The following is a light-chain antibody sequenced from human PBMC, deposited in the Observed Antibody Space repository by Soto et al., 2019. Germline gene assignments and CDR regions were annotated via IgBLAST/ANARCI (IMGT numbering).Light chain of an antibody. CDR2: GAS. CDR1: QSVSSSY. CDR3: QQYGSSPWT. Sequence: EIVLTQSPVTLSLSPGERATLSCRASQSVSSSYLAWYQQKPGQAPRLLMYGASSRATGIPDRISGSWSGTDFTLTISRLEPEDSAVYYCQQYGSSPWTFGQGTKVDIK. V-gene: IGKV3-20*01. J-gene: IGKJ1*01.